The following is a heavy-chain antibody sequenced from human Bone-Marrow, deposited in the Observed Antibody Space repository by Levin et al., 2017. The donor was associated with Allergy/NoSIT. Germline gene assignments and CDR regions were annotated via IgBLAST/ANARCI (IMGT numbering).Heavy chain of an antibody. J-gene: IGHJ3*01. V-gene: IGHV3-11*01. CDR3: ARFIRLRSGAWVRDDAAVFDL. D-gene: IGHD2-21*02. Sequence: GESLKISCAASGFTFSDYYLTWIRQTPGKGLECISYISNSGRTIYYADSVKGRFSISRDNANNSLYLHMSSLRAADTAVYYCARFIRLRSGAWVRDDAAVFDLWGLGTMVTVSS. CDR2: ISNSGRTI. CDR1: GFTFSDYY.